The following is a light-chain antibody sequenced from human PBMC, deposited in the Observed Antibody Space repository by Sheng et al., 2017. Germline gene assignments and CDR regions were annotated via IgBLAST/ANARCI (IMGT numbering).Light chain of an antibody. CDR3: QQRADWPLT. CDR1: QSISSY. Sequence: EFVLTQSPATLSLSPGETATLSCRASQSISSYLAWYQQKPGQAPRLLIYNASKRATGIPARFSGSGSGTDFTLTISSLEPEDFAIYYCQQRADWPLTFGGGTEGGDQ. CDR2: NAS. J-gene: IGKJ4*01. V-gene: IGKV3-11*01.